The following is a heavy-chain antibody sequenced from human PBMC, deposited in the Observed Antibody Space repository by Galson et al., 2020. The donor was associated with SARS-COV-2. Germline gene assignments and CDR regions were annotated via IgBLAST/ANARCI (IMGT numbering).Heavy chain of an antibody. CDR3: AAVARSYYDSSGYYIDY. CDR2: IVVASGST. Sequence: SVKVSCKASGFTFTRYAMQWVRQARGQRLEWLGWIVVASGSTDYAQKFQERVTITRDMSTSTAYMELSSLRSEDTAVYYCAAVARSYYDSSGYYIDYWGQGTLVTVSS. CDR1: GFTFTRYA. D-gene: IGHD3-22*01. V-gene: IGHV1-58*02. J-gene: IGHJ4*02.